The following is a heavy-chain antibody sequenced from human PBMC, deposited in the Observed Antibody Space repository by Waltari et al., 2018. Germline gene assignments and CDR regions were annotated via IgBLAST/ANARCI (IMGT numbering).Heavy chain of an antibody. Sequence: QVQLVESGGGVVQPGRSLRLPCAASGFTFSSYGMHWVRQAPGKGLEWVAVIWYDGSNKYYADSVKGRFTISRDNSKNTLYLQMNSLRAEDTAVYYCARSPYDSSGYYYDAFDIWGQGTMVTVSS. V-gene: IGHV3-33*01. CDR1: GFTFSSYG. CDR3: ARSPYDSSGYYYDAFDI. J-gene: IGHJ3*02. CDR2: IWYDGSNK. D-gene: IGHD3-22*01.